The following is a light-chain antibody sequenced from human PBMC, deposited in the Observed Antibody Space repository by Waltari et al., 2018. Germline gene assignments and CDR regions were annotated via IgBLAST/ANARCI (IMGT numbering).Light chain of an antibody. CDR3: QSYDSSVSAWV. Sequence: QSVLTQPPSVSGAPGQSITIPCPGSSPNIGAGYDVHWYQHLPGTAPKLLIYGHNNRPSGVPDRFSGSKSGTSASLAITGLQAEDEADYYCQSYDSSVSAWVFGGGTKLTVV. V-gene: IGLV1-40*01. J-gene: IGLJ3*02. CDR1: SPNIGAGYD. CDR2: GHN.